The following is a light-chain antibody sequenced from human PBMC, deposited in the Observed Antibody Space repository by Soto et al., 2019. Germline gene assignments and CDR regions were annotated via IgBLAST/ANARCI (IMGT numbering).Light chain of an antibody. CDR2: SNS. Sequence: QSVLTQPPSASGTPGQRVTIPCSGSGSNIAFDTVDWYQQLPGAAPKLLIYSNSQRPLGVPVRFSGSKSGTSASLAISGLQSEDEADYYCAAWDGSVYVFGIGTKVNVL. V-gene: IGLV1-44*01. J-gene: IGLJ1*01. CDR3: AAWDGSVYV. CDR1: GSNIAFDT.